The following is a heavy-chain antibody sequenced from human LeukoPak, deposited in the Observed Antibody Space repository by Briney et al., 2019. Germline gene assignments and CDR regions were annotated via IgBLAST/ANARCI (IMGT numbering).Heavy chain of an antibody. V-gene: IGHV3-74*01. CDR2: INSAGSST. CDR1: GFSFSSQW. CDR3: ARSDYFDY. Sequence: GGSLRLSCAASGFSFSSQWMHWVRQAPGKGLVWVVRINSAGSSTRYADSVKGRFTVSRDNANNTLYLQMNSLRAEDTAVYYCARSDYFDYWGQGTLVTVSS. J-gene: IGHJ4*02.